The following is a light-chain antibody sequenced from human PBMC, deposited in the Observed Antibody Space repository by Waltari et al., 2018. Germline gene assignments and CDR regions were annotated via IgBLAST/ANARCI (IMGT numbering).Light chain of an antibody. CDR1: FSNIGTSYD. CDR3: QSYDNSLNAVI. J-gene: IGLJ2*01. V-gene: IGLV1-40*01. CDR2: GNN. Sequence: QSVLTQPPSVSGAPGQRVTISCTGSFSNIGTSYDVHWYRQVPGTAPKLLIYGNNNRPSGVPDRVSGSKSGTSASLAITGRQAEDEADYFGQSYDNSLNAVIFGGGTKLTVL.